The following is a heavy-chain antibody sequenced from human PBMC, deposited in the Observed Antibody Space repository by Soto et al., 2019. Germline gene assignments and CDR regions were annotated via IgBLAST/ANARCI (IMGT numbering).Heavy chain of an antibody. CDR3: AKDNSYYYDSSGYYYGY. CDR2: ISGSGGST. CDR1: GFTFSSYA. D-gene: IGHD3-22*01. J-gene: IGHJ4*02. V-gene: IGHV3-23*01. Sequence: LRLSCAASGFTFSSYAMSWVRQAPGRGLEWVSAISGSGGSTYYADSVKGRFTISRDNSKNTLYLQMNSLRAEDTAVYYCAKDNSYYYDSSGYYYGYWGQGTLVTVSS.